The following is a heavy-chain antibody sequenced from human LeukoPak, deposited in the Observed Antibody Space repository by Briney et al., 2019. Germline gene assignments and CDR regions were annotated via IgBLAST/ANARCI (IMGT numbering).Heavy chain of an antibody. D-gene: IGHD1-26*01. J-gene: IGHJ6*02. V-gene: IGHV3-23*01. Sequence: GGSLRLSCAASGFTFSSSAMSWVRQVPGKGLEWVSAISGSGGSTYYADSVKGRFTISRDNSKNTLYLQMNSLRAEDTAVYYCAKGGRVTYGMDVWGQGTTVTVSS. CDR2: ISGSGGST. CDR1: GFTFSSSA. CDR3: AKGGRVTYGMDV.